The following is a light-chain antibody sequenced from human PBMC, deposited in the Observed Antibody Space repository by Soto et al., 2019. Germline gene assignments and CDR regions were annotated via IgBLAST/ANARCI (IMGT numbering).Light chain of an antibody. CDR3: QQYNNWPQT. Sequence: EIVMTQSPATLSVSQGERATLSCRASQSVSSNLAWYQQKPGQAPRLLIYGASTRATGIPARFSGSGSGTEFTLTISSLEPEDFAVYYCQQYNNWPQTFGQGAKA. V-gene: IGKV3-15*01. J-gene: IGKJ1*01. CDR1: QSVSSN. CDR2: GAS.